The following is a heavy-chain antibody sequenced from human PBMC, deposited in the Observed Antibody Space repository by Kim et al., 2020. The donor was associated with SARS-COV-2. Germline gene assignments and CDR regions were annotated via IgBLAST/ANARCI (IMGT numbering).Heavy chain of an antibody. J-gene: IGHJ3*02. V-gene: IGHV3-53*01. Sequence: YYADAVKGRFTISRDNAKNTLYLQMNRLRAEDTAVYYCARWIDGEDAFDIWGQGTMVTVSS. CDR3: ARWIDGEDAFDI. D-gene: IGHD3-10*01.